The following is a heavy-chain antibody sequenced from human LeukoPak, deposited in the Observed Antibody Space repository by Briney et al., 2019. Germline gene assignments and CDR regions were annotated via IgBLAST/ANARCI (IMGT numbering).Heavy chain of an antibody. CDR2: IIPIFGTA. V-gene: IGHV1-69*05. Sequence: SVKVSCKASGGTFSSYAISWVRQAPGQGLEWMGRIIPIFGTANYAQKFLGRVKITTDESTSTAYMELSSLRSEDTAVYYCASPRTGYYLDAFDIWGQGTMVTVSS. D-gene: IGHD3-3*01. J-gene: IGHJ3*02. CDR1: GGTFSSYA. CDR3: ASPRTGYYLDAFDI.